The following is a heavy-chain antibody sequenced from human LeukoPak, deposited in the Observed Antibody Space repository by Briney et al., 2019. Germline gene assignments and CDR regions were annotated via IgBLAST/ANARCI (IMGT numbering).Heavy chain of an antibody. D-gene: IGHD1-26*01. V-gene: IGHV3-23*01. Sequence: GESLRLSCIASGFTFSSYAMGWVRQAPGKGLDWVSAISGSAVTTHYAGSVQGRFSISRDNSKNTLYLQMNSLRVEDTALYYCVKKVVVGATSPYSDFQDWGQGTLVTVSS. J-gene: IGHJ1*01. CDR2: ISGSAVTT. CDR1: GFTFSSYA. CDR3: VKKVVVGATSPYSDFQD.